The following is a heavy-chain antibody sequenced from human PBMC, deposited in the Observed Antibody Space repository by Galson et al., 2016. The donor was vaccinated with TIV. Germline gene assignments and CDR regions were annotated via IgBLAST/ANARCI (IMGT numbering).Heavy chain of an antibody. Sequence: SVKVSCKVSGGSFSTYAINWVRQAPGQGPEWMGRIIPILGPTKYAQRFQGRVSITADKSTNTAYMDLSRLRSDDTAVYYCARDNQATFGYDDAFDIWGQGTLVTVSS. V-gene: IGHV1-69*06. CDR3: ARDNQATFGYDDAFDI. D-gene: IGHD5-12*01. CDR1: GGSFSTYA. J-gene: IGHJ3*02. CDR2: IIPILGPT.